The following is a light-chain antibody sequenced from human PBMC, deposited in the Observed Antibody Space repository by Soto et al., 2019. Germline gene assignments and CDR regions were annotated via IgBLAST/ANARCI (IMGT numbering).Light chain of an antibody. CDR2: DVS. CDR3: SSYTTSNTRQIV. J-gene: IGLJ1*01. Sequence: QSALTQPASVSGSPGQSITISCTGTSSDVGGYNYVSWYQHHPGKAPKLMIYDVSNRPSGVSIRLSGSKSDNTASLTISGLQPEDEADYHCSSYTTSNTRQIVFGTGTKVTVL. V-gene: IGLV2-14*03. CDR1: SSDVGGYNY.